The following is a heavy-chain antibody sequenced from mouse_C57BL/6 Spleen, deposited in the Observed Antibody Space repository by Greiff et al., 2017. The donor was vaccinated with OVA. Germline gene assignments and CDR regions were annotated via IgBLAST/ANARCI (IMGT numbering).Heavy chain of an antibody. CDR1: GYTFTSYW. CDR2: INPSNGGT. J-gene: IGHJ4*01. V-gene: IGHV1-53*01. CDR3: ARSSGTRGYAMDY. Sequence: QVHVKQPGTELVKPGASVKLSCKASGYTFTSYWMHWVKQRPGQGLEGIGNINPSNGGTNYNEKFKSKATLTVDKSSSTAYMQLSSLTSEDSAVYYCARSSGTRGYAMDYWGQGTSVTVSS. D-gene: IGHD4-1*01.